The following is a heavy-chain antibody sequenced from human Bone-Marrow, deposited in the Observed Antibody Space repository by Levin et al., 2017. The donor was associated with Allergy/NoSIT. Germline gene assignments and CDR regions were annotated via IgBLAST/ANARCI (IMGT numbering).Heavy chain of an antibody. Sequence: GGSLRLSCAASGFTFSSYAMHWVRQAPGKGLEWVAVISYDGSNKYYADSVKGRFTISRDNSKNTLYLQMNSLRAEDTAVYYCARDGVIAALHYYYGMDVWGQGTTVTVSS. D-gene: IGHD6-6*01. CDR3: ARDGVIAALHYYYGMDV. CDR1: GFTFSSYA. J-gene: IGHJ6*02. V-gene: IGHV3-30*04. CDR2: ISYDGSNK.